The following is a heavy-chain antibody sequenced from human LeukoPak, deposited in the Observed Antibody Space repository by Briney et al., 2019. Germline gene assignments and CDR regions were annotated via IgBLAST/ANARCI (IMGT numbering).Heavy chain of an antibody. V-gene: IGHV3-21*01. Sequence: GGSLRLSCAASGFTFSSYSMNWVRQAPGKGLEWVSSISSSSSYIYYADSVKGRFTISRDNAKNSLYLQMNSLRAEDTAVYYCARVGRYGSGSYYPPRDYWGQGTLVTVSS. J-gene: IGHJ4*02. CDR2: ISSSSSYI. CDR1: GFTFSSYS. D-gene: IGHD3-10*01. CDR3: ARVGRYGSGSYYPPRDY.